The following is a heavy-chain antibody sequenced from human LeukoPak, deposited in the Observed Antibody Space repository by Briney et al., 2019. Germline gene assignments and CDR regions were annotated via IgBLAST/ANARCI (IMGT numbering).Heavy chain of an antibody. CDR1: GYTFTGYY. CDR3: AREDLYYYDSSGSEYFQH. V-gene: IGHV1-2*02. D-gene: IGHD3-22*01. Sequence: ASVKVSCKASGYTFTGYYMHWVQQAPGQGLEWMGWINPNSGGTNYAQKFQGRVTMTRDTSISTAYMELSRLRSDDTAVYYCAREDLYYYDSSGSEYFQHWGQGTLVTVSS. J-gene: IGHJ1*01. CDR2: INPNSGGT.